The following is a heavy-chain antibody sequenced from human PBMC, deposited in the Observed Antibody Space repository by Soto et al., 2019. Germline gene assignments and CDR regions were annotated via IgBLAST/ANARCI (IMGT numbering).Heavy chain of an antibody. Sequence: ASVKVSCKASGYSFTSLDINWVRQTAGQGLEWMGWMEPSTGRTGYAQKFQGRVTMTRDTSINTAYMELTILTSDDTAFYYCARGVSAGVDYWGQGTLVTVSS. D-gene: IGHD1-26*01. J-gene: IGHJ4*02. CDR2: MEPSTGRT. CDR3: ARGVSAGVDY. CDR1: GYSFTSLD. V-gene: IGHV1-8*01.